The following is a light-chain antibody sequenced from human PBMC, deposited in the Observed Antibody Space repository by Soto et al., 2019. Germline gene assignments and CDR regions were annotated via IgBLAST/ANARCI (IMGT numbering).Light chain of an antibody. V-gene: IGKV3-11*01. CDR1: QSLSSY. J-gene: IGKJ5*01. Sequence: EIVLTQSPATLSVSPGERATLSCRASQSLSSYLAWYQQKPGQAPRLLIYDTSNRATGIPARFSGSGSGTDFTLTISSLEPEDFAVYYCQQLSNWPPSITFGQGTRLEIK. CDR2: DTS. CDR3: QQLSNWPPSIT.